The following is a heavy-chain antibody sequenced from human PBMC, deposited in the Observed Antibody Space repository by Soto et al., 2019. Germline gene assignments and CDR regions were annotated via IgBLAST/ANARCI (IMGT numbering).Heavy chain of an antibody. V-gene: IGHV3-30*18. CDR2: ISYDGSNK. CDR1: GFTFSSYG. CDR3: AKASLAVAGLIDY. Sequence: GGSLRLSCAASGFTFSSYGMHWVRQAPGKGLEWVAVISYDGSNKYYADSVKGRFTISRDNSKNKLYLQMNSLRAEDTAVYYCAKASLAVAGLIDYWGQGTLVTVSS. J-gene: IGHJ4*02. D-gene: IGHD6-19*01.